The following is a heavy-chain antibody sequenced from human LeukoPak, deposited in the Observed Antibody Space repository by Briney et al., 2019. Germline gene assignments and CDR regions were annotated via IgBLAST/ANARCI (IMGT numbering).Heavy chain of an antibody. CDR2: ISSSSSYI. D-gene: IGHD4-17*01. CDR3: AREATVTKVSLGCLDY. V-gene: IGHV3-21*04. Sequence: PGGSLRLSCAASGFTFSSYSMNWVRQAPGKGLEWVSSISSSSSYIYYADSVKGRFTISRDNAKNSLYLQMNSLRAEDTAVYYCAREATVTKVSLGCLDYWGQGTLVTVSS. J-gene: IGHJ4*02. CDR1: GFTFSSYS.